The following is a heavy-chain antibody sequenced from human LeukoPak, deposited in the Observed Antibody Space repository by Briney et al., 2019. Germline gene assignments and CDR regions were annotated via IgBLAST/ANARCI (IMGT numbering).Heavy chain of an antibody. CDR3: ARDPHY. CDR2: IHSAGKT. V-gene: IGHV3-66*01. J-gene: IGHJ4*02. Sequence: GGSLRLSCAASGFTVSSNDLSWVRQAPGKGLEWVSIIHSAGKTYYADSVKGRFTISRDSSKNTLYLQMNSLRAEDTAVYYCARDPHYWGQGTLVTVSS. CDR1: GFTVSSND.